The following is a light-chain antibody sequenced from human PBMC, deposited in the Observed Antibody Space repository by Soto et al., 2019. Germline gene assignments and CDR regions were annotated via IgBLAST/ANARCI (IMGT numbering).Light chain of an antibody. CDR1: SSDVGGYTF. V-gene: IGLV2-11*01. CDR3: YVCAATYNFL. Sequence: QSALTQPRSVSGSPGQSVTISCTGTSSDVGGYTFVSWYQQHPGKAPKLIIYDVNKGPSGVPYRFSGSKSDNTASLTISGLQAEDEADYYCYVCAATYNFLFGGGTKLTVL. J-gene: IGLJ3*02. CDR2: DVN.